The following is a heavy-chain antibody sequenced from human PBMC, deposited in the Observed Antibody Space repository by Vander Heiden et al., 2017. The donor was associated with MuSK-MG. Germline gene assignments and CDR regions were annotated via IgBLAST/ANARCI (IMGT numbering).Heavy chain of an antibody. V-gene: IGHV1-3*01. Sequence: QVQLVQSGAEVKKPGASVKVSCKASGYTFTNYAMHWVRQAPGQRLEWMGWINAGNGNTKYSQKFQGRVTITRDTSASTAYMELSSLRSEDTTVYYCARDAYSSGHYYVRLDYWGQGTLVTVSS. CDR3: ARDAYSSGHYYVRLDY. CDR2: INAGNGNT. J-gene: IGHJ4*02. D-gene: IGHD3-22*01. CDR1: GYTFTNYA.